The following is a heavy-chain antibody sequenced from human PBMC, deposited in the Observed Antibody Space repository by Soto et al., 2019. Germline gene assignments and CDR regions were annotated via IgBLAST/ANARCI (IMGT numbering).Heavy chain of an antibody. CDR3: AKDLTRQLAYWLDP. D-gene: IGHD6-6*01. J-gene: IGHJ5*02. Sequence: ASVKVSCKASGFSFTGYYIHWLRQAPGQGLEWMGWINAHSGGTEYAQKFQGRVTLTRDTSIATACLTLTSLTSDDTALYYCAKDLTRQLAYWLDPWGQGTQVTVSS. CDR2: INAHSGGT. V-gene: IGHV1-2*02. CDR1: GFSFTGYY.